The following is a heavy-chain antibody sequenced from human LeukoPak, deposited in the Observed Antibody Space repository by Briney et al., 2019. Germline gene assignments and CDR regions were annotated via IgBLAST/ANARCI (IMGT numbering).Heavy chain of an antibody. D-gene: IGHD6-13*01. V-gene: IGHV4-39*07. Sequence: KTSETLSLTCTVSGGSISSNNYYWGWIRQPPGKGLEWIGSLYYSGSAYYNPSLKSRVTISVDASKNQFSLKLSSVTAADTAVYYCARVGGGIAAATDYWGQGTLVTVSS. CDR2: LYYSGSA. CDR3: ARVGGGIAAATDY. CDR1: GGSISSNNYY. J-gene: IGHJ4*02.